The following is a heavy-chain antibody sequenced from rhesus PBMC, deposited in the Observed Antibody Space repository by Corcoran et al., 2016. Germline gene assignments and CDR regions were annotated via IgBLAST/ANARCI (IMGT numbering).Heavy chain of an antibody. J-gene: IGHJ4*01. D-gene: IGHD1-1*01. CDR3: ARAPGTARGY. CDR1: GGSISSSNW. V-gene: IGHV4-65*01. Sequence: QVQLQESGPGLVKPSETLSLTCAVSGGSISSSNWWSWIRQPPGKGLEWIGYIRGMSVSPYDNPSLKSRCTISTATAKNQFSLELSSGTAADTAVYYFARAPGTARGYWGQGVLVTVSS. CDR2: IRGMSVSP.